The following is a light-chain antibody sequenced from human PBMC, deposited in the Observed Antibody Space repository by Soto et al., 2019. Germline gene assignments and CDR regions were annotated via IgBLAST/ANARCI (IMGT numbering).Light chain of an antibody. CDR2: GAS. CDR1: QSVSSN. J-gene: IGKJ5*01. V-gene: IGKV3-15*01. Sequence: EIVMTDGPASVSVAPLERATRSFVASQSVSSNLAWYQQTPGQAPRLLIYGASTRATGIPARFSGSGSGTEFTLTISSLQSEDFAVYYCQQYNNWPRTFGQGTRLQIK. CDR3: QQYNNWPRT.